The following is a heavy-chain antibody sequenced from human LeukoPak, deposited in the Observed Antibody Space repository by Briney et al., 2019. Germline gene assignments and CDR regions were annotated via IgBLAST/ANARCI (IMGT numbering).Heavy chain of an antibody. CDR1: GFTFSSYA. CDR2: ISGSGGST. J-gene: IGHJ3*02. Sequence: GGSLRLSCAASGFTFSSYAMSWVRQAPGKGLEWVSAISGSGGSTYYADSVKGRFTISRDNSKNTLYLQMNSLRAEDTAVYYCAKDRRSYSGSYPRGAFDIWGQGTTVTVSS. V-gene: IGHV3-23*01. D-gene: IGHD1-26*01. CDR3: AKDRRSYSGSYPRGAFDI.